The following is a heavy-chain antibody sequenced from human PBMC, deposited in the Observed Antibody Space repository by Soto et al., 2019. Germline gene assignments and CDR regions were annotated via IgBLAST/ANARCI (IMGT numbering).Heavy chain of an antibody. J-gene: IGHJ6*02. D-gene: IGHD2-15*01. CDR2: IWYDGSNK. V-gene: IGHV3-33*01. Sequence: QVQLVESGGGVVQPGRSLRLSCAASGFTFSSYGMHLVRQAPGKGLEWVAVIWYDGSNKYYADSVKGRFTISRDNSKNTLYLQMNSLRAEDTAVYYCAREGYCSGGSCFDYYYYGMDVWGQGTTVTVSS. CDR3: AREGYCSGGSCFDYYYYGMDV. CDR1: GFTFSSYG.